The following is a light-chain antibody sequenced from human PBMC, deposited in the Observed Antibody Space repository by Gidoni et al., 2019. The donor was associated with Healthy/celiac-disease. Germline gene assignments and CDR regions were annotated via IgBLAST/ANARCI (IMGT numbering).Light chain of an antibody. CDR3: QQYGSSPLLT. J-gene: IGKJ4*01. CDR1: QSVRSSY. CDR2: GAS. V-gene: IGKV3-20*01. Sequence: IVLTQSPGTLSLSPGARATLSCRASQSVRSSYLAWYQQKPGQAPRLLIYGASSRATGIPDRFSGSGSGTDFTLTISRLEPEDFAVYYCQQYGSSPLLTFGGGTKGGDQT.